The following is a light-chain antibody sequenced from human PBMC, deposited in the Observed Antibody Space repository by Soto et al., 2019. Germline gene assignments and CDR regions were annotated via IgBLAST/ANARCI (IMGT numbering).Light chain of an antibody. CDR1: SSDVGGYNY. V-gene: IGLV2-14*01. CDR2: EVS. J-gene: IGLJ1*01. Sequence: QSALTQPASVSGSPGQSITISCTGTSSDVGGYNYVSWYQQHPGKAPKLMIYEVSNRPSGVSNRFSGSKSGNTASLTISGLQVEDEADYFCISYTGSSTRGVFGTGTKVTVL. CDR3: ISYTGSSTRGV.